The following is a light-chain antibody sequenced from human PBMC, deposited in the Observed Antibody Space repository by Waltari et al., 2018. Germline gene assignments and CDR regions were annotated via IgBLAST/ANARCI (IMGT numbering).Light chain of an antibody. CDR3: MQSLQSPFT. CDR2: LGA. V-gene: IGKV2-28*01. CDR1: QSLLHSNGFNY. Sequence: DIVITQSPLSLPVTPGEPASISCRSGQSLLHSNGFNYLEWYLQKPGQSPQLLIYLGAYRASGVPGRFSGSGSGTDFTLKISRVEAEDVGVYYCMQSLQSPFTFGPGTKVDIK. J-gene: IGKJ3*01.